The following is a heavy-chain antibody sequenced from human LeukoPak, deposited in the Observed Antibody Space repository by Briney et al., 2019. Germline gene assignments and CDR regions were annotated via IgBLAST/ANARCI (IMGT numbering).Heavy chain of an antibody. Sequence: ASVKVSCKASGYTFTSYGISWVRQAPGQGLEWMGWISAYNGNTNYAQKLQDRVTMTTDTSTSTAYMELRSLRSDDTAVYYCARSEGSIAVAGVDYWGQGTLVTVSS. V-gene: IGHV1-18*01. D-gene: IGHD6-19*01. CDR1: GYTFTSYG. J-gene: IGHJ4*02. CDR3: ARSEGSIAVAGVDY. CDR2: ISAYNGNT.